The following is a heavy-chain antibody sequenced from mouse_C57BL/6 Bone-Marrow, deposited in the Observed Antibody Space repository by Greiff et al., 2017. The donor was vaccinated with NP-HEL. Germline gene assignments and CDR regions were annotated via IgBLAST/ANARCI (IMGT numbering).Heavy chain of an antibody. CDR1: GFTFSSYA. Sequence: EVKLVESGEGLVKPGGSLKLSCAASGFTFSSYAMSWVRQTPEKRLEWVAYISSGGDYIYYADTVKGRFTISRDNARNTLYLQMSSLKSEDTAMYYCTREIYYDYSYHFDYWGQGTTLPVSA. V-gene: IGHV5-9-1*02. CDR2: ISSGGDYI. CDR3: TREIYYDYSYHFDY. J-gene: IGHJ2*01. D-gene: IGHD2-4*01.